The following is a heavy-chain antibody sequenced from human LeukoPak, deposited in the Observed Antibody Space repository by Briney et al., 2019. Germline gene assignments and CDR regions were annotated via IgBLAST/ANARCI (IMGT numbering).Heavy chain of an antibody. Sequence: GGSLRLSCAASGFSFSNYWMSWVRQAPGKGLEWVANIDQDGSENYYVDSVKGRFTISRDNARNSLYLQMNSLRAEDTAVYYCARDVEHDYVSGWFDPWGQGTLVTVSS. CDR1: GFSFSNYW. V-gene: IGHV3-7*03. CDR2: IDQDGSEN. D-gene: IGHD3-16*01. J-gene: IGHJ5*02. CDR3: ARDVEHDYVSGWFDP.